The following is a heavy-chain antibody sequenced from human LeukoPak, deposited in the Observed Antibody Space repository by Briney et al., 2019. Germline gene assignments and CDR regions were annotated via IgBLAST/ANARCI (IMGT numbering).Heavy chain of an antibody. V-gene: IGHV5-10-1*01. CDR1: GYSFTSYW. CDR2: IDPTDSYT. Sequence: GESLKISCKGSGYSFTSYWISWVRQMPGKGLEWMGRIDPTDSYTDYSPSFQGHVTISADKSIGTAYLQWSSLKASDTAMFYCARQGYYYGSGSYYYFDYWGQGTLITVSS. CDR3: ARQGYYYGSGSYYYFDY. J-gene: IGHJ4*02. D-gene: IGHD3-10*01.